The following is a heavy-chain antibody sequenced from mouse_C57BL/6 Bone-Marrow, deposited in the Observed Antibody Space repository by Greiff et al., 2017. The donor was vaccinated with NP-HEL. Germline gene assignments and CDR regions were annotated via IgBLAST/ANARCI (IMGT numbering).Heavy chain of an antibody. CDR1: GYSITSGYY. Sequence: ESGPGLVKPSQSLSLTCSVTGYSITSGYYWNWIRQFPGNKLEWMGYISYDGSNNYNPSLKNRISITRDTSKNQFFLKLNSVTTEDTATYYCARYGNYEGDYWGQGTTLTVSS. D-gene: IGHD2-10*02. CDR3: ARYGNYEGDY. V-gene: IGHV3-6*01. CDR2: ISYDGSN. J-gene: IGHJ2*01.